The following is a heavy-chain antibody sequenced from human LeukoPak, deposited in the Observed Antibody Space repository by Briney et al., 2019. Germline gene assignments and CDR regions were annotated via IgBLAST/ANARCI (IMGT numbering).Heavy chain of an antibody. V-gene: IGHV3-53*01. D-gene: IGHD2-21*02. J-gene: IGHJ4*02. Sequence: GGSLRLSCVASGFIVSSNYMSWVRQAPGKGLEWVSVIYSGGRTYYADSVKGRFTISRDNSKSTLYLQTNSLRAEDTAVYYCARGDVYFDYWGQGTLVTVSS. CDR2: IYSGGRT. CDR3: ARGDVYFDY. CDR1: GFIVSSNY.